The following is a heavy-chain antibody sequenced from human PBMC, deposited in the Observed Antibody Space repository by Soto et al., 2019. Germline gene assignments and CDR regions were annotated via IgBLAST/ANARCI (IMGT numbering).Heavy chain of an antibody. CDR3: AIRWLGATNGIGDV. J-gene: IGHJ1*01. D-gene: IGHD3-10*01. Sequence: SETLSLTCTVSGGSISPYYWTWVRQPPGKGLEWIGYMHYNGYTSYNPSLRSRVTISVDTSKNQFSLKLTSVTVADTALYYCAIRWLGATNGIGDVGGKGTWVTVSS. V-gene: IGHV4-59*08. CDR1: GGSISPYY. CDR2: MHYNGYT.